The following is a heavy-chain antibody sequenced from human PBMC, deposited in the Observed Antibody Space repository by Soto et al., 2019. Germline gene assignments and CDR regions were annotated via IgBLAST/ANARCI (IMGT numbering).Heavy chain of an antibody. Sequence: GESLKISCPGSGYIFTSYWIGWVRQTPGKGLEWMGMIYPGDSDTRYSPSFQGQVTISADKSISTAYMELYTLTSDDTAMYYCAREGSSSSKYFQHWGQGTLVTVSS. CDR3: AREGSSSSKYFQH. D-gene: IGHD6-6*01. J-gene: IGHJ1*01. CDR1: GYIFTSYW. CDR2: IYPGDSDT. V-gene: IGHV5-51*01.